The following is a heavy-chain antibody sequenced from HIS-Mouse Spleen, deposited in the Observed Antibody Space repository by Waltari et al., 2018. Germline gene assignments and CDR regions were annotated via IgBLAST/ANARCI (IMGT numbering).Heavy chain of an antibody. J-gene: IGHJ5*02. CDR3: ARASGWYWFDR. Sequence: EVQLVESGGGLVQPGGSLRLACAASGFTFSIYWMSWGRQAPGKGLEWGANMKQDGSAKYSVDSAKGRFTISRDHGKNPLYLQMNSLSAEDTAVYYGARASGWYWFDRWGQGTLVTVSS. D-gene: IGHD6-19*01. V-gene: IGHV3-7*01. CDR1: GFTFSIYW. CDR2: MKQDGSAK.